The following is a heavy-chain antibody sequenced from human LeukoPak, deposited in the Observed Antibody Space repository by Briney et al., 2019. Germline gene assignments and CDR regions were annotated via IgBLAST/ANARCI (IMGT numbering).Heavy chain of an antibody. Sequence: PGGSLRLSCAASGFTFSNAWMSWVRQAPGKGLEWVGRIKSKTDVETAEYAAPVKGRFTISRDDSKNTLYLQMNSLKTEDTGVYYCTTDLRWELPPTDYWGQGTLVTVSS. CDR2: IKSKTDVETA. CDR3: TTDLRWELPPTDY. J-gene: IGHJ4*02. V-gene: IGHV3-15*01. CDR1: GFTFSNAW. D-gene: IGHD1-26*01.